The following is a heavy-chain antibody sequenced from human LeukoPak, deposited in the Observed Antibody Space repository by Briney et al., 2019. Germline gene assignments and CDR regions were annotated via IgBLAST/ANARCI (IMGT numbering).Heavy chain of an antibody. CDR3: TTDVSGCVDAVGEGVDI. CDR1: GGSITYYY. D-gene: IGHD6-19*01. Sequence: PSETLSLTCTVSGGSITYYYGNWIRQSAGKGLEWIGHIYYSGSTDYNPSLKSRVTISADTSKTHLSLKLSSVTAADTTVYYCTTDVSGCVDAVGEGVDIWGQGTMVTVSS. J-gene: IGHJ3*02. CDR2: IYYSGST. V-gene: IGHV4-59*01.